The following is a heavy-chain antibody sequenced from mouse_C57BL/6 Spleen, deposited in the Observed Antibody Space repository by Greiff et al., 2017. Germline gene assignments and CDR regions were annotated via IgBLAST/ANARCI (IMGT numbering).Heavy chain of an antibody. V-gene: IGHV2-2*01. CDR3: ARNGDYDDGYAMDY. CDR1: GFSLTSYG. CDR2: IWSGGST. J-gene: IGHJ4*01. Sequence: QVQLQQSGPGLVQPSPSLSITCTVSGFSLTSYGVHWVRQSPGKGLEWLGVIWSGGSTDYNAAFISKLSISKDNSKCQVFFKMNSLQADDTAIYYCARNGDYDDGYAMDYWGQGTSVTVSS. D-gene: IGHD2-4*01.